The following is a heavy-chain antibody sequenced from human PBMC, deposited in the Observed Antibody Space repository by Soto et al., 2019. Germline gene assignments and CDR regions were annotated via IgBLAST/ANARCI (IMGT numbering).Heavy chain of an antibody. CDR3: AKDRCTSTSCRLFPTNQGTGI. CDR1: GFTLRSYA. CDR2: ISGSDDRT. J-gene: IGHJ3*02. V-gene: IGHV3-23*01. D-gene: IGHD2-2*01. Sequence: WVSLRLSWAASGFTLRSYAMSWVRQTQGKGLEWVSGISGSDDRTYYADSVKGRFTNSRDNSKNTLYLQMNSLRAEDTAVYYCAKDRCTSTSCRLFPTNQGTGIWGQGTMVTVSS.